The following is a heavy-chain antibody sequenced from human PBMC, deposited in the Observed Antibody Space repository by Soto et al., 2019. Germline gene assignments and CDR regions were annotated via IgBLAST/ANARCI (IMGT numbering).Heavy chain of an antibody. CDR3: ARDSRTYYYYMDV. CDR2: ISLSSSTI. CDR1: GFTFSSYN. V-gene: IGHV3-48*01. J-gene: IGHJ6*03. Sequence: EVQLVESGGGLVQPGGSLRLSCAASGFTFSSYNMNWVRQAPGKGLEWISDISLSSSTIFYADSVKGRFTISRDNAKNSLYRKMNTRRAENRAVYYCARDSRTYYYYMDVGGKGTTVPVSS.